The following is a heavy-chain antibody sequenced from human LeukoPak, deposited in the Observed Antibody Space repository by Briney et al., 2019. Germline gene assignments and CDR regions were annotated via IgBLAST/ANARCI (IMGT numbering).Heavy chain of an antibody. V-gene: IGHV3-74*01. CDR1: GFTFSSYW. CDR2: INSDGSST. D-gene: IGHD1-26*01. CDR3: ARVNWELRDAFDI. Sequence: GGSLRLSCAASGFTFSSYWMHWVRQAPGKGLVLVSRINSDGSSTSYADSVKGRFTISRDNAKNTLYLQMNSLRAEDTAVYYCARVNWELRDAFDIWGQGTMVTVSS. J-gene: IGHJ3*02.